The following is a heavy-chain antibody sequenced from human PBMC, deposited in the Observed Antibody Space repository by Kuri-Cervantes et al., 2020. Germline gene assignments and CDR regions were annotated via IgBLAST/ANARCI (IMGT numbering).Heavy chain of an antibody. D-gene: IGHD1-1*01. CDR3: AKDNWDWYFDL. CDR2: ISGSGGST. J-gene: IGHJ2*01. CDR1: GSTFSSYA. Sequence: GGSLRLSCAASGSTFSSYAMIWVRQAPGKGLEWVSAISGSGGSTYYADSVKGRFTISRDNSKNTLYLQMNSLRAEDTAVYYCAKDNWDWYFDLWGRGTLVTVSS. V-gene: IGHV3-23*01.